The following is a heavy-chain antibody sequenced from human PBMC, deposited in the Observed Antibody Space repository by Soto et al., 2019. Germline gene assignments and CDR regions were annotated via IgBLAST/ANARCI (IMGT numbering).Heavy chain of an antibody. CDR1: GYSFTSYW. CDR2: IYPGDSDT. CDR3: ARVRVVVIAKDAFDI. V-gene: IGHV5-51*01. J-gene: IGHJ3*02. D-gene: IGHD2-21*01. Sequence: PGESLKISCKGSGYSFTSYWIGWVRQMPGKGLEWMGIIYPGDSDTRYSPSFQGQVTISADKSISTAYLQWSSLKASDTAMYYCARVRVVVIAKDAFDIWGRGTMVTVSS.